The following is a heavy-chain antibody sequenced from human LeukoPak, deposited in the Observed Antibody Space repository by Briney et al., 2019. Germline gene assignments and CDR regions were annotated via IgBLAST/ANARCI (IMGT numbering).Heavy chain of an antibody. CDR1: GFTFSSYW. CDR2: INPDGSTT. Sequence: GGSLRLSCAASGFTFSSYWMHWVRQAPGKGLVWVSRINPDGSTTSYADSVKGRFTISRDSAKNTLYLQMNSLRAEDTAVYYCAKEMTEGLYYFDYWGQGTLVTVSS. J-gene: IGHJ4*02. V-gene: IGHV3-74*01. D-gene: IGHD2-21*02. CDR3: AKEMTEGLYYFDY.